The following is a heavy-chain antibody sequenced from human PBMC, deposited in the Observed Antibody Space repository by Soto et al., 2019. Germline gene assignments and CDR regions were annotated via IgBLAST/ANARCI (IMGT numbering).Heavy chain of an antibody. CDR3: ARDTYIGYCISTSCSGADY. V-gene: IGHV3-30-3*01. J-gene: IGHJ4*02. Sequence: QVQLVESGGGVVQPGRSLRLSCAASGFTLFSHAMHWVRQAPGKGLEWVAVISYDGSNTYYADSVKGRFTISRDNSKHTLYLQMNSLRAEDTAVYYCARDTYIGYCISTSCSGADYWGQGTLVIVSS. CDR2: ISYDGSNT. CDR1: GFTLFSHA. D-gene: IGHD2-2*01.